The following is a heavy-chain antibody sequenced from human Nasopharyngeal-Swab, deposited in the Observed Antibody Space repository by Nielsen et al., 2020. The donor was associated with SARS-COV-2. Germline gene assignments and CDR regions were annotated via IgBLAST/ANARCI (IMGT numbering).Heavy chain of an antibody. V-gene: IGHV3-23*03. J-gene: IGHJ5*02. CDR3: AKDSGAGFCSGGSCFPTNH. CDR2: IYSGGSST. D-gene: IGHD2-15*01. Sequence: GESLKISCAASGFTFNSYAMSWVRQAPGKGLEWVSVIYSGGSSTYYADSVKGRFTISRDSSKNTLYLQMNSLRAEDTAIYYCAKDSGAGFCSGGSCFPTNHWGQGTLVTVSS. CDR1: GFTFNSYA.